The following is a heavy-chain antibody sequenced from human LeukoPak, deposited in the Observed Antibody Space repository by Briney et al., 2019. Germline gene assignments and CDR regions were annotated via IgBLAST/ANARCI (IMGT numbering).Heavy chain of an antibody. CDR2: INPNSGGT. CDR1: GYTFTGYY. J-gene: IGHJ5*02. Sequence: ASVKVSCKASGYTFTGYYMHWVRQAPGQGLEWMGWINPNSGGTNYAQKFQGRVTITRNTSISTAYMELSSLRSEDTAVYYCAADYYDSSGYYPWGQGTLVTVSS. D-gene: IGHD3-22*01. V-gene: IGHV1-2*02. CDR3: AADYYDSSGYYP.